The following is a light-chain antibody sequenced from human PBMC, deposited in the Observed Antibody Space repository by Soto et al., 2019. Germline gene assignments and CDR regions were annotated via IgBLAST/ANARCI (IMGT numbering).Light chain of an antibody. CDR2: EVY. CDR3: SSFVAGNNYWV. CDR1: FNDVGGYNY. J-gene: IGLJ3*02. V-gene: IGLV2-8*01. Sequence: QSALTQPPSASGSPGQSVTISCTGTFNDVGGYNYVSWYQQHPGKAPKVIIYEVYKRPSGVPDRFSGSKSGKTASLTVSGLQADDEADYYCSSFVAGNNYWVFGGGTKLTVL.